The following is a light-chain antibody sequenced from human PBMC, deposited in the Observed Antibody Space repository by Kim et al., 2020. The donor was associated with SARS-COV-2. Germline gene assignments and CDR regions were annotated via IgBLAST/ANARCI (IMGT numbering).Light chain of an antibody. V-gene: IGLV2-14*03. J-gene: IGLJ3*02. CDR2: DFT. CDR3: TSYTSSGTHV. Sequence: QSALTQPASVSGSPGQSITISCTGTSSDVGAYNYVSWYQQHPGKAPKLMIDDFTNRPSGVSNRFSGSKSGNTASLTISGLQAEDEADYYCTSYTSSGTHVFGGVTDLSV. CDR1: SSDVGAYNY.